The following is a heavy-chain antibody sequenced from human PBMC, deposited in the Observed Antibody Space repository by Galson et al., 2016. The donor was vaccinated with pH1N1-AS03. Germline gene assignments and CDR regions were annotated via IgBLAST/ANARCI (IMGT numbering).Heavy chain of an antibody. Sequence: VKVSCKASGYTFTGFSINWVRQAPGQGLELMGWINPKSGVTNYAQKFQAWVTMPRDTSSSTAYMGLSGLKSDDTAVYYCARDPRGPCTSSTCPTAYYFGMDVWGQGTTVIVSS. D-gene: IGHD2-2*01. CDR3: ARDPRGPCTSSTCPTAYYFGMDV. J-gene: IGHJ6*02. V-gene: IGHV1-2*04. CDR2: INPKSGVT. CDR1: GYTFTGFS.